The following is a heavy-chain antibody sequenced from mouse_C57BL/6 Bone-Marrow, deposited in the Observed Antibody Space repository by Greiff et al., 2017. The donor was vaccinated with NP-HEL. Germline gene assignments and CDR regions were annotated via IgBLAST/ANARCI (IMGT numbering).Heavy chain of an antibody. CDR2: ISYSGST. D-gene: IGHD2-5*01. J-gene: IGHJ1*03. V-gene: IGHV3-8*01. CDR1: GYSITSDY. CDR3: ARYAYSNYPYWYFDV. Sequence: EVKLVESGPGLAKPSQTLSLTCSVTGYSITSDYWNWIRKFPGNKLEYMGYISYSGSTYYNPSLKSRISITRDTSKNQYYLQLNSVTTEDTATYYCARYAYSNYPYWYFDVWGTGTTVTVSS.